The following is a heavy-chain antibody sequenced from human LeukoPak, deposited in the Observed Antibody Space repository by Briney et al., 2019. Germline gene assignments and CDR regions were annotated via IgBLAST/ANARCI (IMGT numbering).Heavy chain of an antibody. J-gene: IGHJ4*02. CDR1: GFTFSSYS. V-gene: IGHV3-48*04. CDR2: ISSSSSTI. Sequence: PGGSLRLSCAASGFTFSSYSMNWVRQAPGKGLEWVSYISSSSSTIYYADSVKGRFTISRDNAKNSLYLQMNSLRAEDTAVYYCAKIHGVYSSSSQDFDYWGQGTLVTVSS. D-gene: IGHD6-13*01. CDR3: AKIHGVYSSSSQDFDY.